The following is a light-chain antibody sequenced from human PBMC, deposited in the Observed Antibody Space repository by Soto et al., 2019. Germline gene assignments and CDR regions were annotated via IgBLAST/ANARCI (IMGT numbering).Light chain of an antibody. CDR3: QQYNDWPPT. CDR2: GAS. V-gene: IGKV3-15*01. J-gene: IGKJ1*01. Sequence: EIVMTQSPATLSASPGERATLSCRASQSVRSNLAWYQQKPGQAPRLLIYGASTRATGIPARFSGSGSGTEFTLSIGSLQSEDFAVYYCQQYNDWPPTFGKGTKADIK. CDR1: QSVRSN.